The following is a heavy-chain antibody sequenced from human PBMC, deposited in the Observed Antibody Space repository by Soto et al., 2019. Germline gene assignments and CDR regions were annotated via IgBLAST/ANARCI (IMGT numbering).Heavy chain of an antibody. CDR1: GASVSSGSFY. Sequence: SATLSLTCTVSGASVSSGSFYWSWIRQPPGKGLEWIGFIYNSVTFNYNSSLKSRVTISVDTSNHQFSLKLRSVTAADTAVYFCPRVPLGYSSSHHFDFWGQGALVTVSS. J-gene: IGHJ4*02. D-gene: IGHD6-6*01. CDR2: IYNSVTF. CDR3: PRVPLGYSSSHHFDF. V-gene: IGHV4-61*01.